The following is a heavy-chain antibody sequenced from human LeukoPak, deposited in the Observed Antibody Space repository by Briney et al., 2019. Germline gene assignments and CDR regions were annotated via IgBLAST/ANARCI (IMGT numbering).Heavy chain of an antibody. J-gene: IGHJ4*02. CDR2: IRSKANSYAT. CDR3: TNARDYYRSLMDY. D-gene: IGHD3-10*01. Sequence: GGSLKLSCAASGFTFSGSAMHWVRQASGKGLEWVGRIRSKANSYATAYAASVKGRFTISRDDSKNTAYLQMNSLKTEDTAVYYCTNARDYYRSLMDYWGQGTLVTVSS. V-gene: IGHV3-73*01. CDR1: GFTFSGSA.